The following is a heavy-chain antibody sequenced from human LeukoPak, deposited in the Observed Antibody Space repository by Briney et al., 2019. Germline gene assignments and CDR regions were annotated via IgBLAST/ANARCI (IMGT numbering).Heavy chain of an antibody. CDR1: GFTFSSYA. J-gene: IGHJ4*02. CDR2: ISYDGSNK. CDR3: ATLIVVVVAATRADPQPYTDY. V-gene: IGHV3-30*04. Sequence: QPGRSLRLSCAASGFTFSSYAMHWVRQAPGKGLEWVAVISYDGSNKYYADSVKGRFTISRNNSKNTLYLQMNSLRAEDTAVYYCATLIVVVVAATRADPQPYTDYWGQGTLVTVSS. D-gene: IGHD2-15*01.